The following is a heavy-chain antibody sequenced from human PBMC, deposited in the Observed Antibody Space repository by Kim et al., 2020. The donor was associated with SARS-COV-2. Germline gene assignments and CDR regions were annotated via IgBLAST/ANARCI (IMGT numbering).Heavy chain of an antibody. J-gene: IGHJ5*02. Sequence: AQKFQGGVTMTEDTSTDTAYMELSSLRSEDTAVYYCATNGAMVKDSWFDPWGQGTLVTVSS. V-gene: IGHV1-24*01. CDR3: ATNGAMVKDSWFDP. D-gene: IGHD5-18*01.